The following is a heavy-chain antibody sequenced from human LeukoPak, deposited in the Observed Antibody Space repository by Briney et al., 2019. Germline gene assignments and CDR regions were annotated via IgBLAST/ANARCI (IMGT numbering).Heavy chain of an antibody. Sequence: PSETLSLTCTLSGGSISSYYWSWIRHPPGEGLEWIGYIYYSGSTKYNPSLKSRVTISVDTSKNQFFLKLSSVTAADTAVYYCAVSGYPSDYWGEGTLVTVSS. D-gene: IGHD3-22*01. V-gene: IGHV4-59*01. CDR1: GGSISSYY. CDR3: AVSGYPSDY. CDR2: IYYSGST. J-gene: IGHJ4*02.